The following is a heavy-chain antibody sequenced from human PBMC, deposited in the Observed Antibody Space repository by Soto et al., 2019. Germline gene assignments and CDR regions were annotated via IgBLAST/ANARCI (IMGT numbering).Heavy chain of an antibody. CDR2: ISGSSSYI. J-gene: IGHJ4*02. V-gene: IGHV3-21*04. Sequence: GGSLRLSCAASGFTFSSYSMNWVRQAPGKGLEWVSSISGSSSYIYYADSVKGRFTISRDNAKNTLYIQMNSLRDVDTALYYCAKDRAQDCWSGYHPALDHWGQGTLVTVTS. CDR1: GFTFSSYS. D-gene: IGHD3-3*01. CDR3: AKDRAQDCWSGYHPALDH.